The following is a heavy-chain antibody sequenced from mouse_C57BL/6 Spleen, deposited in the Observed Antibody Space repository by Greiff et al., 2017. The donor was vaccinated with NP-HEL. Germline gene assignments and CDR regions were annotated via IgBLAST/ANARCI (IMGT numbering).Heavy chain of an antibody. CDR3: AREDFLAMDY. Sequence: QVQLQQSGPELVKPGASVKISCKASGYAFSSSWMNWVKQRPGKGLEWIGRIYPGDGDTNYNGKFKGKATLTADKSSSTAYMQLSSLTSEDSAVYFCAREDFLAMDYWGQGTLVTVSS. CDR2: IYPGDGDT. CDR1: GYAFSSSW. J-gene: IGHJ4*01. V-gene: IGHV1-82*01.